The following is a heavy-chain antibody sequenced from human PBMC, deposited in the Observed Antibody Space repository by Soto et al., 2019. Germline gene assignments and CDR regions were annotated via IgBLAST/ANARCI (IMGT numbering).Heavy chain of an antibody. Sequence: PSETLSLTCSVSGGSIRSYYWSWIRQSPEKGLEWIGYFYHSGNSNYNPSLKSRVTISVDTSKNQLSLSLRSVTAADTAVYFCARISSVDPYVYFNGGLDVWGQGTTVTVSS. CDR1: GGSIRSYY. J-gene: IGHJ6*02. CDR2: FYHSGNS. CDR3: ARISSVDPYVYFNGGLDV. V-gene: IGHV4-59*01. D-gene: IGHD5-18*01.